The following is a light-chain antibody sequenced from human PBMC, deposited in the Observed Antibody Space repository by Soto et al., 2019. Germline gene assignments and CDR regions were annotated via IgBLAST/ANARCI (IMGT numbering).Light chain of an antibody. CDR3: QQYSNWPYT. CDR2: GAS. CDR1: QSVSSK. V-gene: IGKV3-15*01. Sequence: EIVMTQSPATLSLSPGERVTLSCRASQSVSSKLAWYQQKPGHAPRLLIYGASIRATDIPARFSGSGSGTEFTLTISRLQSEDFAIFYCQQYSNWPYTFGQGTKLEIK. J-gene: IGKJ2*01.